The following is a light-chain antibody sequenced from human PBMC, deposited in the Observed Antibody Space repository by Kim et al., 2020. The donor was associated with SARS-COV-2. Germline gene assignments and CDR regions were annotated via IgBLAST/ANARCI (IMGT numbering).Light chain of an antibody. CDR2: GAS. Sequence: VSAGERTTLSCRASQDVGTSLAWYQQKHGQAPRLLIYGASTRDTGVPARFSGSGSGTEFTLTISSLQSEDFAVNYCQQYNNWPPLTFGGGTKLEI. CDR1: QDVGTS. CDR3: QQYNNWPPLT. V-gene: IGKV3-15*01. J-gene: IGKJ4*01.